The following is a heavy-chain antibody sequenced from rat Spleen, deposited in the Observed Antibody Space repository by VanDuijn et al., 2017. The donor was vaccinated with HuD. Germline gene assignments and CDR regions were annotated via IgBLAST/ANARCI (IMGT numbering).Heavy chain of an antibody. Sequence: EVQLVESGGGLVQPGGSLKLSCAASGFTFSNYDMAWVRQAPTKGLEWVASISTSGGSTYYRDSVKGRFTVSRDNAKSTLYLRMDSLRSEDTATYYCTRKGELWGQGVMVTVSS. CDR3: TRKGEL. CDR1: GFTFSNYD. V-gene: IGHV5-27*01. CDR2: ISTSGGST. J-gene: IGHJ2*01. D-gene: IGHD5-1*01.